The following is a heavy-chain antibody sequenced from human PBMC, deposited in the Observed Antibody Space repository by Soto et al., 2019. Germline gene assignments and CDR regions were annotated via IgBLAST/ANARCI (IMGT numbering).Heavy chain of an antibody. CDR3: AMEWRDYYFDY. CDR1: GGSISSGGYY. D-gene: IGHD1-1*01. CDR2: IYYSGST. Sequence: QEQLQESGPGLVKPSQILSLTCTVSGGSISSGGYYWSWIRQHPGKGLEWIGYIYYSGSTYYNPSLKSRVTISVDTSKNQFSLKLSSVTAADTAVYYCAMEWRDYYFDYWGQGTLVTVSS. J-gene: IGHJ4*02. V-gene: IGHV4-31*03.